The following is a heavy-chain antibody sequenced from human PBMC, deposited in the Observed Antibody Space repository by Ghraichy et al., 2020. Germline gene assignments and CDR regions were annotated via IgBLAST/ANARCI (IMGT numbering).Heavy chain of an antibody. V-gene: IGHV3-23*01. CDR2: ISGSGGST. Sequence: GGSLRLSCAASGFTFSSYAMSWVRQAPGKGLECVSAISGSGGSTYYADSVKGRFTISRDKSKNTLYLQMNSLRAEDTAVYYCAKENGYSGSEGPFDYWGQGTLVPVS. J-gene: IGHJ4*02. D-gene: IGHD6-6*01. CDR1: GFTFSSYA. CDR3: AKENGYSGSEGPFDY.